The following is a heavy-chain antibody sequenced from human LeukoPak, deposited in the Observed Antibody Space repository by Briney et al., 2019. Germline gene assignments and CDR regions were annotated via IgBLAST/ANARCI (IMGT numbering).Heavy chain of an antibody. D-gene: IGHD3-22*01. CDR1: GYTFTSYF. CDR3: ARGISQDSSGYSSPLFKY. Sequence: ASVKVSCKASGYTFTSYFMHRVRQAPGQGLEWMGVINPTGTSTSYAQKFQGRVTMTRDMSTSTVYMELSSLRSEDTAVYYCARGISQDSSGYSSPLFKYWGQGTLVTVSS. V-gene: IGHV1-46*01. J-gene: IGHJ4*02. CDR2: INPTGTST.